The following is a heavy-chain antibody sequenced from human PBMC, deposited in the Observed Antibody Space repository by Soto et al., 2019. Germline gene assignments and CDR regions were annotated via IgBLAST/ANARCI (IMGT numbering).Heavy chain of an antibody. V-gene: IGHV4-34*01. CDR3: ARITAGALPYYYYYYGMDV. J-gene: IGHJ6*02. CDR2: INHSGST. CDR1: GGSFSGYY. Sequence: KPSETLSLTCAVYGGSFSGYYWSWIRQPPGKGLEWIGEINHSGSTNYNPSLKSRVTISVDTSKNQFSLKLSSVTAADTAVYYCARITAGALPYYYYYYGMDVWGQGTTVTVSS. D-gene: IGHD3-10*01.